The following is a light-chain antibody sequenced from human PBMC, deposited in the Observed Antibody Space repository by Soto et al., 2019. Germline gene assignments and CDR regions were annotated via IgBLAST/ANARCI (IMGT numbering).Light chain of an antibody. CDR1: QGISSY. V-gene: IGKV1-8*01. CDR3: QQYYSYLWT. J-gene: IGKJ1*01. CDR2: AAS. Sequence: AIRMTQSPSSLSASTGYRVTITFLASQGISSYLAWYQQKPGKAPKLLIYAASTLQSGVPSRFSGSGSGTDFTLTISCLQSEDFATYYCQQYYSYLWTFGQGTKVDI.